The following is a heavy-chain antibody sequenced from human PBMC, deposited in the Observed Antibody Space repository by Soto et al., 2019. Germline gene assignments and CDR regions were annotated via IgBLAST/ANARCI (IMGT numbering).Heavy chain of an antibody. CDR1: GGTFSSYA. D-gene: IGHD3-10*01. J-gene: IGHJ6*02. Sequence: ASVKVSCKASGGTFSSYAISWVRQAPGQGLEWMGIINPTGGSTTYAQKFQGRVTMTRDTSTSTVYMELSSLRSEDTAVYYCARVRGVIGSSYYYGMDVWGQGTTVTVSS. CDR3: ARVRGVIGSSYYYGMDV. CDR2: INPTGGST. V-gene: IGHV1-46*01.